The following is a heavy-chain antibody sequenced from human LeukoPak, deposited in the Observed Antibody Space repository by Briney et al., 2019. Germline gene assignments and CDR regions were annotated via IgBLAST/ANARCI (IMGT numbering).Heavy chain of an antibody. CDR3: TRYDSSRFDP. Sequence: GGSLRLSRVASGFTFSGYGMHWVRQAPGKGLEWVTGIAYDGSRKHYADSVRGRFTISRDNSRNTMDLQMNSLRVEDTAVYHCTRYDSSRFDPWGQGTLVIVSS. D-gene: IGHD3-3*01. V-gene: IGHV3-30*03. J-gene: IGHJ5*02. CDR1: GFTFSGYG. CDR2: IAYDGSRK.